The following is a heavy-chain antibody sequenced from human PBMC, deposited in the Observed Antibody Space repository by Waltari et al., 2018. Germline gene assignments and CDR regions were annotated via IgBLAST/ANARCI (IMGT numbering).Heavy chain of an antibody. D-gene: IGHD6-6*01. CDR3: ARASIAARAPYYYYYYMDV. CDR2: IIPILGIA. V-gene: IGHV1-69*10. J-gene: IGHJ6*03. CDR1: GGTFSSYA. Sequence: QVQLVQSGAEVKKPGSSVKVSCKASGGTFSSYAISWVRQAPGQGLEWMGGIIPILGIANYAQKFQGRVTITADKSTSTAYMELSSLRSEDTAVYYCARASIAARAPYYYYYYMDVWGKGTTVTVSS.